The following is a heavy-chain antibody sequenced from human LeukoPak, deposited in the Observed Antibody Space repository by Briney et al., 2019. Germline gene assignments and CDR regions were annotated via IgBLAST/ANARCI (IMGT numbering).Heavy chain of an antibody. CDR1: GFTVSSNY. CDR2: IYSGGST. J-gene: IGHJ3*02. CDR3: ARGGSYLSAFDI. Sequence: GGPLRLSCAASGFTVSSNYMSWVRKAPGKGLEWVSIIYSGGSTFYADSVKGRFTISRDNSKNTLYLQMNSLRAEDTAVYYCARGGSYLSAFDIWGQGTMVTVSS. V-gene: IGHV3-53*01. D-gene: IGHD1-26*01.